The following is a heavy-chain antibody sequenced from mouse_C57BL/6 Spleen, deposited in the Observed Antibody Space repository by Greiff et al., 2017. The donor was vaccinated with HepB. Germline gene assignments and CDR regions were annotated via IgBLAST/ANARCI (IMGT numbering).Heavy chain of an antibody. V-gene: IGHV14-1*01. CDR1: GFNIKDYY. CDR2: IDPEDGDT. D-gene: IGHD2-5*01. Sequence: VQLQQSGAELVRPGASVKLSCTASGFNIKDYYMHWVKQRPEQGLEWIGRIDPEDGDTEYAPKFQGKATMTADTSSNTAYLQLSSLTSEDTAVYYCTYSYYSNYWFAYWGQGTLVTVSA. J-gene: IGHJ3*01. CDR3: TYSYYSNYWFAY.